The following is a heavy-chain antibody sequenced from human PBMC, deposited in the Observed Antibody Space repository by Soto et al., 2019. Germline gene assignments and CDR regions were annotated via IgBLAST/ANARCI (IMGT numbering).Heavy chain of an antibody. J-gene: IGHJ6*02. D-gene: IGHD2-15*01. CDR2: IVVASGQT. Sequence: SVKVSCKASGSGFISSGIQWVRQAHGQRLEWIGWIVVASGQTNHAQNFRGRVAITRDTSTATAYIELTGLTSEDTAVYFCSADRPDIGVGWWVWGQGTTVTVSS. CDR3: SADRPDIGVGWWV. CDR1: GSGFISSG. V-gene: IGHV1-58*02.